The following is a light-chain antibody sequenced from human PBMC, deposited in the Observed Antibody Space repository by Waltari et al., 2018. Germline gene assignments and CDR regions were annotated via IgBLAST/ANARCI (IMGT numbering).Light chain of an antibody. CDR2: KAS. CDR3: QQYSTYPLT. J-gene: IGKJ4*01. CDR1: QSIDDW. Sequence: DIQMTQSPSTLSASVGDRVTIACRASQSIDDWLAWYQQQPGKAPNLFIYKASFLNRGVPSRFSGSGSGTEFTLTINSLQPDDFATYYCQQYSTYPLTFGGGTKVEI. V-gene: IGKV1-5*03.